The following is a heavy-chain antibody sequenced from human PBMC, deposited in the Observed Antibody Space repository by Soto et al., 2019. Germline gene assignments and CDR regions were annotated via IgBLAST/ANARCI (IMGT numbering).Heavy chain of an antibody. D-gene: IGHD2-2*01. CDR3: ARDIVVVPAAYPTHNWFDP. J-gene: IGHJ5*02. CDR1: GGTFSSYA. CDR2: IIPIFGTA. Sequence: QVQLVQFGAEVKKPGSSVKVSCKASGGTFSSYAISWVRQAPGQGLEWMGGIIPIFGTANYAQKFQGRVTITADESTSTAYMELSSLRSEDTAVYYCARDIVVVPAAYPTHNWFDPWGQGTLVTVSS. V-gene: IGHV1-69*01.